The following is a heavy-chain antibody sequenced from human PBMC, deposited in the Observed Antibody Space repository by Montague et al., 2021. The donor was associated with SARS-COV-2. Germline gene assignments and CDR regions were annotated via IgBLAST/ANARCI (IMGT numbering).Heavy chain of an antibody. CDR2: IYYSGTT. Sequence: SDTLFLTCSVSSGSIISSGYYWGWIRQPPGKELEWIGNIYYSGTTYYNPSLQSRGTISVDTSKNHLSLRLSSVTAADTAVYFCARGMIRGVTTPFDYWGQGSQATVSS. V-gene: IGHV4-39*02. CDR1: SGSIISSGYY. CDR3: ARGMIRGVTTPFDY. J-gene: IGHJ4*02. D-gene: IGHD3-10*01.